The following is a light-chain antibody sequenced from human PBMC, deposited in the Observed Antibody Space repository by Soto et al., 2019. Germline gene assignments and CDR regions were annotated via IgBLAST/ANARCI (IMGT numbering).Light chain of an antibody. CDR1: INDVGGYNY. CDR3: MSYAGGNRFV. J-gene: IGLJ1*01. Sequence: QSALTQPPSASGSPGQSVTISCAGTINDVGGYNYVSWYQQHPGKVPQLMIYQVTKPPSGVPDRFSASKSDTTASLTISGLQDEDEGDYYCMSYAGGNRFVFGTGTKLTVL. V-gene: IGLV2-8*01. CDR2: QVT.